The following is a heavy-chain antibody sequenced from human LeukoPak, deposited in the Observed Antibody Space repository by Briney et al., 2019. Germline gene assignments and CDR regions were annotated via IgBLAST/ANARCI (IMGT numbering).Heavy chain of an antibody. CDR1: GYSISSGYY. CDR3: ARQVYYCSGGSCYPNWFDP. D-gene: IGHD2-15*01. V-gene: IGHV4-38-2*02. CDR2: IYYSGST. Sequence: SETLSLTCTVSGYSISSGYYWGWIRQPPGKGLEWIGNIYYSGSTYYNPSLKSRVTISVDTSKNQFSLKLSSVTAADTAVYYCARQVYYCSGGSCYPNWFDPWGQGTLVTVSS. J-gene: IGHJ5*02.